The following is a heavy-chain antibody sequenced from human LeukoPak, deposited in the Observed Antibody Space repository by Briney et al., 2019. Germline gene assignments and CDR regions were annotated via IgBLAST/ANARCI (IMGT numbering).Heavy chain of an antibody. V-gene: IGHV4-4*02. CDR2: IYHSGST. Sequence: SETLSLTCAVSGGSISSSNWWSWVRQPPGKGLEWIGEIYHSGSTNYNPSLKSRVTISVDTSKNQFSLKLSSVTAADTAVYYCAGGGTSDRRGWFDPWGQGTLVTVSS. D-gene: IGHD2-2*01. J-gene: IGHJ5*02. CDR3: AGGGTSDRRGWFDP. CDR1: GGSISSSNW.